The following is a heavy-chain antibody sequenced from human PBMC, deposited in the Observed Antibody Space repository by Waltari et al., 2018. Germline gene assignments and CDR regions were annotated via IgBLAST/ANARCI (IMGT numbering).Heavy chain of an antibody. J-gene: IGHJ4*02. Sequence: QVQLVESGGGVVQPGRSLRLSCAASGFTFSSYALHWVHQAPGKGLEWVAVISYDGSNKYYADSVKGRFTISRDNSKNTLYLQMNSLRAEDTAVYYCARDPSKFDWLVDYWGQGTLVTVSS. CDR2: ISYDGSNK. CDR1: GFTFSSYA. V-gene: IGHV3-30*01. D-gene: IGHD3-9*01. CDR3: ARDPSKFDWLVDY.